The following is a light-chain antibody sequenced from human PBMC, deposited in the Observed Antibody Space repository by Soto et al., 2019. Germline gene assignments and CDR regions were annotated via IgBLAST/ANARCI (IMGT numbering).Light chain of an antibody. CDR2: AAS. CDR3: QQLGSYPLT. J-gene: IGKJ5*01. CDR1: QGISSY. Sequence: IQLTQSPSSLSASVGDRVTITCRASQGISSYLAWYQQEPGKAPKLLIYAASTLQSGVPSRFSGSGSGTDFTLTICSLLPEYFAIYYCQQLGSYPLTFGQGTRLEIK. V-gene: IGKV1-9*01.